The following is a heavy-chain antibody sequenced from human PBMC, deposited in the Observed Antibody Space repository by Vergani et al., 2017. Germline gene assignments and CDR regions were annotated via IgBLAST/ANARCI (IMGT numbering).Heavy chain of an antibody. CDR2: IWSDGSKK. Sequence: QVQLVESGGGVVQPGRSLRLSCAASGLTFSNYAMHWVRQAPGKGLEWVAVIWSDGSKKYYGDSVRGRFTISRDNSKNTLYLQMNSLRAEDTAVYYCAKETQDDTEEAPAAIQGTFDNWGQGTLVTGSS. CDR1: GLTFSNYA. J-gene: IGHJ4*02. V-gene: IGHV3-33*06. D-gene: IGHD2-2*02. CDR3: AKETQDDTEEAPAAIQGTFDN.